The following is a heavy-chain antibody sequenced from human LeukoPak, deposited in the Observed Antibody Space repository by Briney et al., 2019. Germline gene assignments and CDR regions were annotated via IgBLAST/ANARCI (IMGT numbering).Heavy chain of an antibody. CDR2: IYSTGST. J-gene: IGHJ4*02. D-gene: IGHD2-21*01. Sequence: PSETLSLTCTVSGGSINFYYWSWIREHAGKGLEWIGRIYSTGSTNYSPSLKSRVTMSVDKSKNQFSLNLSSVTAADTAVYYCARGMADPYSFDSWGQGTLVTVSS. CDR1: GGSINFYY. V-gene: IGHV4-4*07. CDR3: ARGMADPYSFDS.